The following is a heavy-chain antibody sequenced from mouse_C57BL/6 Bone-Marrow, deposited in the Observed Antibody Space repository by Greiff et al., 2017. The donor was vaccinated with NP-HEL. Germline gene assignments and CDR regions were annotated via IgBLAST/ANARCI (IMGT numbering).Heavy chain of an antibody. CDR3: ARGDYYGSSPFWYFDV. V-gene: IGHV5-4*01. Sequence: EVQLVESGGGLVKPGGSLKLSCAASGFTFSSYAMSWVRQTPEKRLEWVATISDGGSYTYYPDNVKGRFTISRDNAKNNLYLQMSHLKSEDTAMDYCARGDYYGSSPFWYFDVWGTGTTVTVSS. CDR1: GFTFSSYA. J-gene: IGHJ1*03. D-gene: IGHD1-1*01. CDR2: ISDGGSYT.